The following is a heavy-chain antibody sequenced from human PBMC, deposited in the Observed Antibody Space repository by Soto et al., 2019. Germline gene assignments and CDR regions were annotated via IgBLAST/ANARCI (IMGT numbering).Heavy chain of an antibody. J-gene: IGHJ4*02. CDR2: ISGGGETT. D-gene: IGHD3-10*01. V-gene: IGHV3-23*01. CDR3: AFNSGSGSYYFDY. CDR1: VFTFSSYA. Sequence: EVQLLESGGGLVQPGGSLRLSCAASVFTFSSYAMWWVRQAPGTGLECVSAISGGGETTYYADSVKGRFTISRDNSKNTLYLQMNNLRAEDTAVYYCAFNSGSGSYYFDYWGQGTLVTVSS.